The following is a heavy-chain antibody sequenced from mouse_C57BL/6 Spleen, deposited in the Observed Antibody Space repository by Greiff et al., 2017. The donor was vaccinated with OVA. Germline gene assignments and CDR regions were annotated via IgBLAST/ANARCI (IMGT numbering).Heavy chain of an antibody. J-gene: IGHJ4*01. CDR1: GFTFSDYG. CDR3: ARRGYAMDY. V-gene: IGHV5-15*04. CDR2: ISNLAYSI. Sequence: EVKLMESGGGLVQPRGSLKLSCAASGFTFSDYGMAWVRQAPRKGPEWVAFISNLAYSIYYADTVTGRFTISRENAKNTLYLEMSSLRSEDTAMYYCARRGYAMDYWGQGTSVTVSS.